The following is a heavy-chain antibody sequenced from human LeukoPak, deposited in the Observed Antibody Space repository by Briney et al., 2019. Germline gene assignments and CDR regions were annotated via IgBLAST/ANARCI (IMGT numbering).Heavy chain of an antibody. V-gene: IGHV1-8*01. Sequence: ASVKASCKASGYPFISYDINWVRQATGQGLEWMGWMNPNSGNTGYAQRFQDRVTMTRNTSISTAYMEVSSLRSEDTAMYFCARGRGYSNGWFEADDYWGQGTLVTVSS. CDR2: MNPNSGNT. CDR1: GYPFISYD. J-gene: IGHJ4*02. D-gene: IGHD6-19*01. CDR3: ARGRGYSNGWFEADDY.